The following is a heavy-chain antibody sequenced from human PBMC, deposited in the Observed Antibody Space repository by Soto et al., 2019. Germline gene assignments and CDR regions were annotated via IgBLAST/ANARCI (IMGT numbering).Heavy chain of an antibody. CDR1: GFTFSSYW. CDR2: INSDGSST. Sequence: GSLRLSFAASGFTFSSYWMDWVRQAPVKGLVWVSRINSDGSSTSYADSVKGRFTISRHNAKNTLYLQMNSLRAEDTAVYYCPRIVVRAFRGQGTLVTVCS. D-gene: IGHD2-15*01. CDR3: PRIVVRAF. J-gene: IGHJ4*02. V-gene: IGHV3-74*01.